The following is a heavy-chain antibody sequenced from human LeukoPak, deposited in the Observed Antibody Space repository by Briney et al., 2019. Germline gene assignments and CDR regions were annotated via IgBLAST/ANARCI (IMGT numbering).Heavy chain of an antibody. V-gene: IGHV4-39*07. Sequence: PSETLSLTCTVSGGSISSSSYYWGWIRQPPGKGLEWIGSIYYSGSTYYNPSLKSRVTISVDTSKNQFSLKLSSVTAADTAVYYCAGRQGSGRTTGYYYYYMDVWGKGTTVTVSS. CDR3: AGRQGSGRTTGYYYYYMDV. CDR1: GGSISSSSYY. J-gene: IGHJ6*03. D-gene: IGHD3-10*01. CDR2: IYYSGST.